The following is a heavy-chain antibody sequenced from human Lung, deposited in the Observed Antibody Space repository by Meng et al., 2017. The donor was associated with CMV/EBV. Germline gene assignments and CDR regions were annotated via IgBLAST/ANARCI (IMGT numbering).Heavy chain of an antibody. D-gene: IGHD5-18*01. CDR3: ARAGGYSYGAHDY. J-gene: IGHJ4*02. CDR2: INPSGGST. Sequence: SXXVSXXASGYTFTSFYMHWVRQAPGQGLEWMGIINPSGGSTSYAQKFQGRVTMTRDTSTSTVYMELSSLRSEDTAVYYCARAGGYSYGAHDYWVQGTXVPVSS. V-gene: IGHV1-46*01. CDR1: GYTFTSFY.